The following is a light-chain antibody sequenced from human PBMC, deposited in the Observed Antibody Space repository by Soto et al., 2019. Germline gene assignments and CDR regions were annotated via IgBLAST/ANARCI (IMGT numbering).Light chain of an antibody. Sequence: EIILTQSPASLSVSPGERATLSCRASQSVNNNLAWYQQKPGQAPRLLISGASTRATGIPGRFRGSGSGTEFTLTITSLQSEDFAVYFCQQYNNLPPDTFGQGTKVDIK. CDR3: QQYNNLPPDT. V-gene: IGKV3-15*01. CDR1: QSVNNN. J-gene: IGKJ2*01. CDR2: GAS.